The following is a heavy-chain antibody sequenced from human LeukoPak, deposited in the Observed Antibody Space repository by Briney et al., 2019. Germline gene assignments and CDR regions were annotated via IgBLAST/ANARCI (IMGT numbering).Heavy chain of an antibody. V-gene: IGHV4-30-4*08. Sequence: PSETLSLTCTVSGGSISSGDFYWSWIRQPPGKGLEWIGYIYYSGSTYYNPSLKSRVTISVDTSKNQFSLKLSPVTAADTAVYSCAKQWLRNAFDIWGQGTMVTVSS. CDR3: AKQWLRNAFDI. J-gene: IGHJ3*02. D-gene: IGHD3-22*01. CDR2: IYYSGST. CDR1: GGSISSGDFY.